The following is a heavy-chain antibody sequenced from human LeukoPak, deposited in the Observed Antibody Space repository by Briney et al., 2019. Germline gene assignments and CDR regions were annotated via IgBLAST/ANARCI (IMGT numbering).Heavy chain of an antibody. CDR2: ISSSGSTI. Sequence: PGGSLRLSCAASGFTFSSYEMNWVRQAPGKGLEWVSYISSSGSTIYYADSVKGRFTISRDNAKNSLYLQMNSLRAGDTAVYYCARGLTIYHWFDPWGQGTLVTVSS. V-gene: IGHV3-48*03. D-gene: IGHD3-10*01. CDR1: GFTFSSYE. CDR3: ARGLTIYHWFDP. J-gene: IGHJ5*02.